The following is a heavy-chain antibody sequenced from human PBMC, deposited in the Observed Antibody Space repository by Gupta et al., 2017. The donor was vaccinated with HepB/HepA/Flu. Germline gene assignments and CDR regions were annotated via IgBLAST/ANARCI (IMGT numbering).Heavy chain of an antibody. CDR1: GFPFSSYA. Sequence: QVQLVESGGGVVQPGRSLRLSCAASGFPFSSYAMHWVRQAPGKGLEWVAVISYDGSNKYYADSVKGRFTIARDKSKNTLYLQMNSLRAEDTAVYYCARDRDSTIFFDYWGQGTLVTVSS. CDR2: ISYDGSNK. CDR3: ARDRDSTIFFDY. J-gene: IGHJ4*02. V-gene: IGHV3-30-3*01. D-gene: IGHD2/OR15-2a*01.